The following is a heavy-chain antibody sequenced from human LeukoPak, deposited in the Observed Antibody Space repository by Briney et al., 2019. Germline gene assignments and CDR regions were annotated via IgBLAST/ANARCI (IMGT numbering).Heavy chain of an antibody. CDR2: IKQDGSEK. Sequence: GRSLRLSCAASGFTFSSYWMSWVRQAPGKGLEWVANIKQDGSEKYYVDSVKGRFTISRDNAKNSLYLQMNSLRAEDTAVYYCAGEATVPRWRWYFDLWGRGTLVTVSS. CDR1: GFTFSSYW. V-gene: IGHV3-7*01. CDR3: AGEATVPRWRWYFDL. J-gene: IGHJ2*01. D-gene: IGHD4-17*01.